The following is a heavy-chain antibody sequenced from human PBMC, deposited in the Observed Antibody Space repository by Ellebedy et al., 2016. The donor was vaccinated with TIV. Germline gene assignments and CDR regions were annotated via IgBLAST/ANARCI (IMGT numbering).Heavy chain of an antibody. Sequence: GESLKISXAASGFTFSNYCMNWVRQAPGKGLEWVATIKRDGSEKYYVDSVKGRFTISRDNAKNSVYLQMNSLRVDDTGLYYCSSGIKDWGQGTLVTVSS. V-gene: IGHV3-7*01. D-gene: IGHD2-15*01. CDR2: IKRDGSEK. CDR3: SSGIKD. J-gene: IGHJ4*02. CDR1: GFTFSNYC.